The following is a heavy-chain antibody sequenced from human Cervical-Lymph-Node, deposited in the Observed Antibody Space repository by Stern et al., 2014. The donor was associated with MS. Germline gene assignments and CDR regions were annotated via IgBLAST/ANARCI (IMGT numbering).Heavy chain of an antibody. J-gene: IGHJ4*02. CDR3: ARVPGTEMIFDF. CDR1: GYTFTSYW. D-gene: IGHD5-24*01. CDR2: IFPGGSDI. V-gene: IGHV5-51*01. Sequence: VQLVQSGPEVKRPGESLKISCQASGYTFTSYWIGWVRQMPGKGLEWIAIIFPGGSDIRYSPSFQGQVTISADKSSSTAYLQWNNLKASDTAMYYCARVPGTEMIFDFWGQGTLVTVSS.